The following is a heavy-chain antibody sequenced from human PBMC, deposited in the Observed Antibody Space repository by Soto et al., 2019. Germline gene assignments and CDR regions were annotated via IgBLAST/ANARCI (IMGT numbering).Heavy chain of an antibody. CDR1: GGSISSYY. Sequence: SETLSLTCTVSGGSISSYYWSWIRQPPGKGLEWIGYIYYSGSTNYNPSLKSRVTISVDTSKNQFSLELSSVTAADTAVYYCARDSDYYDSSGYYHFDYWGQGTLVTVS. J-gene: IGHJ4*02. CDR3: ARDSDYYDSSGYYHFDY. D-gene: IGHD3-22*01. V-gene: IGHV4-59*01. CDR2: IYYSGST.